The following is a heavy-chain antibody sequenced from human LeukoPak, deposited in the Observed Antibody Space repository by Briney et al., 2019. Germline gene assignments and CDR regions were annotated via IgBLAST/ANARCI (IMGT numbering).Heavy chain of an antibody. CDR1: GFTFSSYA. V-gene: IGHV3-23*01. CDR3: AKDQAYYDFWSGYSNFDP. Sequence: QTGGSLRLSCAASGFTFSSYAMSWVRQAPGKGLEWVSAISGSGGSTYYADSVKGRFTISRDNSKNTLYLQMNSLRAEDTAVYYCAKDQAYYDFWSGYSNFDPWGQGTLVTVSS. J-gene: IGHJ5*02. D-gene: IGHD3-3*01. CDR2: ISGSGGST.